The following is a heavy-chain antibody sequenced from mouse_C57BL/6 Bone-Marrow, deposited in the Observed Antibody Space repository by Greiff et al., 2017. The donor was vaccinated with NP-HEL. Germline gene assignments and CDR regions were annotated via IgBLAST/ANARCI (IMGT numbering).Heavy chain of an antibody. CDR2: IYPGGGYT. D-gene: IGHD2-2*01. V-gene: IGHV1-63*01. Sequence: QVQLQQSGAELVRPGTSVKMSCKASGYTFTNYWIGWAKQRPGHGLEWIGDIYPGGGYTNYNEKFKGKATLTADKSSSTAYMQFSSLTSEDSAIYYCARGPGYDEGYYAMDYWGQGTSVTVSS. CDR1: GYTFTNYW. J-gene: IGHJ4*01. CDR3: ARGPGYDEGYYAMDY.